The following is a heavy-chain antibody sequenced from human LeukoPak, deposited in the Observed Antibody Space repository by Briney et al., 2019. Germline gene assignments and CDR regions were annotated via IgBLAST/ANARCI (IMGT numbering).Heavy chain of an antibody. D-gene: IGHD3-10*02. CDR1: GFTFSTYA. V-gene: IGHV3-23*01. J-gene: IGHJ6*04. Sequence: TGGSLRLSCEASGFTFSTYAMSWVRQAPGKGLEWVSSLSGSAISTYYADFVRGRFIVSRDNAKNSLYLQMNSLRAEDTAVYYCAELGITMIGGVWGKGTTVTISS. CDR2: LSGSAIST. CDR3: AELGITMIGGV.